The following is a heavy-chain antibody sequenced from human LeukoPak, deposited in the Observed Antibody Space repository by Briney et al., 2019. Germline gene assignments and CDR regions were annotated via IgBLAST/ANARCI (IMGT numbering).Heavy chain of an antibody. Sequence: PSETLSLTCTVSGGSISSYYWSWIRQPPGKGLEWIGYIYYSGSTNYNPSLKSRVTISVDTSKNQFSLKLSSVTAADTAVYYCARDKSAVAGRFDYWGQGTLATVSS. J-gene: IGHJ4*02. CDR1: GGSISSYY. D-gene: IGHD6-19*01. V-gene: IGHV4-59*01. CDR3: ARDKSAVAGRFDY. CDR2: IYYSGST.